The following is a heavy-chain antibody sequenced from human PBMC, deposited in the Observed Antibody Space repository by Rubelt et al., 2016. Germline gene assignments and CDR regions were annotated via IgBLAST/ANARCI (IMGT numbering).Heavy chain of an antibody. Sequence: FVMFWVRQAPGKGLEWVAVTSHDGRNKYYADPVKGRFTISRDNAKNSLYLQMNSLRAEDTAVYYCARGGDNHAFDFWGQGTVVTVSS. D-gene: IGHD3-10*01. CDR3: ARGGDNHAFDF. V-gene: IGHV3-33*05. CDR1: FV. CDR2: TSHDGRNK. J-gene: IGHJ3*01.